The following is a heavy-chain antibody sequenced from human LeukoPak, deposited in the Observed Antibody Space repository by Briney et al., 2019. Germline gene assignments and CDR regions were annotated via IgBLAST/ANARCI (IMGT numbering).Heavy chain of an antibody. CDR3: TTGPEYSSWSAFDY. CDR2: ISGSGGRT. D-gene: IGHD6-6*01. V-gene: IGHV3-23*01. J-gene: IGHJ4*02. CDR1: GFTFSSYA. Sequence: GGSLRLSCAASGFTFSSYAMNWVRQAPGKGLEWVSTISGSGGRTYYADSVKGRFTISRDNSKNTLCLQMNSLKTEDTAVYYCTTGPEYSSWSAFDYWGQGTLVTVSS.